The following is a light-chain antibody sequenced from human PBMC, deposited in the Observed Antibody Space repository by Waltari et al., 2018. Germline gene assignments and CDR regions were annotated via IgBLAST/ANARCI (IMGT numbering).Light chain of an antibody. J-gene: IGLJ2*01. CDR1: SSHVGGYNY. Sequence: QSALTQPPSASGSPGQSVTISCTGTSSHVGGYNYVYWYQQHPGKAPKLMIYEVSKRPSGVPDRFSGSKSGNTASLTVSGLQAEDEADYYCSSYAGSNIVFGGGTKLTVL. CDR3: SSYAGSNIV. CDR2: EVS. V-gene: IGLV2-8*01.